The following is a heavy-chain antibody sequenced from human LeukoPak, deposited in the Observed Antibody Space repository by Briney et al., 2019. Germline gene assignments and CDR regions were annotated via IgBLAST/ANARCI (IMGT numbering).Heavy chain of an antibody. CDR3: ARPGDDSSGYSELTGDAFDI. CDR1: GYTFTSYD. CDR2: MNPNSGNT. J-gene: IGHJ3*02. Sequence: ASVKVSCKASGYTFTSYDINWVRQATGQGLEWMGWMNPNSGNTGYAQKFQGRVIMTRNTSISTAYMELSSLRSEDTAVYYCARPGDDSSGYSELTGDAFDIWGQGTMVTVSS. V-gene: IGHV1-8*01. D-gene: IGHD3-22*01.